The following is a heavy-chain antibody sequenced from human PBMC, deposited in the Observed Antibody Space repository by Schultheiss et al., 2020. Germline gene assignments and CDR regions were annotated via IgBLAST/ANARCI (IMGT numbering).Heavy chain of an antibody. D-gene: IGHD2-15*01. J-gene: IGHJ6*02. CDR1: GFDFSLYA. CDR3: ARDLGYCSGGSCYYYGMDV. CDR2: ISYDGSNQ. V-gene: IGHV3-30*03. Sequence: GESLKISCTASGFDFSLYAMHWVRQAPGKGLEWVAVISYDGSNQFHADSVMGRFTISRDNPKNTLYLQMNSLRAEDTAVYYCARDLGYCSGGSCYYYGMDVRGQGTTVTVSS.